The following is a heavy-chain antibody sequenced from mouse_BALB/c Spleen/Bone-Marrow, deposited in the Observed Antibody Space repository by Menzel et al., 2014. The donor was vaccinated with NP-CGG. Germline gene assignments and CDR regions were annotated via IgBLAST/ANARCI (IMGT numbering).Heavy chain of an antibody. V-gene: IGHV5-17*02. CDR3: ARCSWLCEY. D-gene: IGHD1-1*01. J-gene: IGHJ2*01. CDR2: ISSGSSTI. CDR1: GFTFSSFG. Sequence: EVQVAESGGGLVQPGGSRKLSCAASGFTFSSFGMHWVRQAPEKGLEWVAYISSGSSTIYYADPVKGRFTISRDNPKNTLFLQMTSVRSEDTAMYYCARCSWLCEYWGQGTPLAVPS.